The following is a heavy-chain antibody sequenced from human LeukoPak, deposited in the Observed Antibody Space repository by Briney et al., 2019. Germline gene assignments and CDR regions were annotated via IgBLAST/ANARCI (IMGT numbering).Heavy chain of an antibody. CDR3: SRHGHSTAYYGMDV. Sequence: SETLSLTCNVSGGSISTYYWSWIRQPPGKGLEWIGYIYSSGSTNYNPSLESRVTMSVDTSKHQFSLKLTSVTAADTAVYYCSRHGHSTAYYGMDVWGQGTMVTVSS. V-gene: IGHV4-59*08. D-gene: IGHD2-2*01. CDR2: IYSSGST. J-gene: IGHJ6*02. CDR1: GGSISTYY.